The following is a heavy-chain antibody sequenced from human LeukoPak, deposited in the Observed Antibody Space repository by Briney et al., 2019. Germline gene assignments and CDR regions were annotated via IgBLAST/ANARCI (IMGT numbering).Heavy chain of an antibody. J-gene: IGHJ4*02. CDR3: AKSREAVAGLFDS. CDR1: GASISSYF. CDR2: MFYSGST. Sequence: PSPTQSPTCTVSGASISSYFWSWIRHPPGQGLEWIGYMFYSGSTMYNPSLKSRVTISVDSSKTQFSLRLTSVTAADTAVYYCAKSREAVAGLFDSWGQGTLVTVSS. D-gene: IGHD6-19*01. V-gene: IGHV4-59*01.